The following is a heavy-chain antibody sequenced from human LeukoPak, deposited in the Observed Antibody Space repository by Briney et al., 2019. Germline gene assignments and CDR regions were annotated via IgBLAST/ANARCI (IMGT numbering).Heavy chain of an antibody. CDR3: AKQSSTAYFEY. CDR1: GFTSSSYA. J-gene: IGHJ4*02. Sequence: GGSLRLSCAASGFTSSSYAMSWVRQAPGKGLEWVSAVSGSDGSTYYADSVKGRFTMSRDNSKNMLYLQMNSLRAEDTAVYYCAKQSSTAYFEYWGQGTLVTVSS. CDR2: VSGSDGST. D-gene: IGHD2-21*01. V-gene: IGHV3-23*01.